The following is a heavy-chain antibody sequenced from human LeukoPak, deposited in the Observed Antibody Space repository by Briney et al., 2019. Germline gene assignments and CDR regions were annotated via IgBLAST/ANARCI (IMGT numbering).Heavy chain of an antibody. CDR2: IYSGGST. CDR1: GFTFSGNY. J-gene: IGHJ5*02. CDR3: ARSLGYCSSTSCYRDNWFDP. D-gene: IGHD2-2*02. Sequence: GGSLRLSCAASGFTFSGNYMSWVRQAPGKGLEWVSVIYSGGSTYYSDSVKGRVTISRDNAKTSLYLQMNSLTADDTAVYYCARSLGYCSSTSCYRDNWFDPWGQGTLVTVSS. V-gene: IGHV3-66*01.